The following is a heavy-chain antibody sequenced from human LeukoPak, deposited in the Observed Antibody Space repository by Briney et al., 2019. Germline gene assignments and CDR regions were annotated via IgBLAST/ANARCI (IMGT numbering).Heavy chain of an antibody. CDR3: AGGVDTTSF. Sequence: GGSPRLSCAASRFTFSDYYMNWIRQAPGKGLEWVSYISKDGRTTFYADSVKGRFTVSRDNAKKSMYLQMNSLRAEDTAVYYCAGGVDTTSFWGQGTLVTVSS. CDR1: RFTFSDYY. J-gene: IGHJ4*02. V-gene: IGHV3-11*01. CDR2: ISKDGRTT. D-gene: IGHD5-18*01.